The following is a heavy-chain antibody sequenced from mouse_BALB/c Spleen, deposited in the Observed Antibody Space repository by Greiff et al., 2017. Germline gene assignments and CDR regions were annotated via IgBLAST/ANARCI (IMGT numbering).Heavy chain of an antibody. CDR1: GYTFTDYA. Sequence: VKLQESGAELVRPGVSVKISCKGSGYTFTDYAMHWVKQSHAKSLEWIGVISTYYGDASYNQKFKGKATMTVDKSSSTAYMELARLTSEDSAIYYCARGATGYWYFDVWGAGTTVTVSS. CDR3: ARGATGYWYFDV. D-gene: IGHD3-1*01. CDR2: ISTYYGDA. J-gene: IGHJ1*01. V-gene: IGHV1S137*01.